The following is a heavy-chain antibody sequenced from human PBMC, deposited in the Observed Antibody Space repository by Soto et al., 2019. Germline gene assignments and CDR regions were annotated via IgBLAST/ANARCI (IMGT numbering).Heavy chain of an antibody. CDR3: ARDGKYYDSSGSVGMDV. CDR2: IIPIFGTA. J-gene: IGHJ6*02. V-gene: IGHV1-69*13. D-gene: IGHD3-22*01. CDR1: GGTFSSYA. Sequence: VASVKVSCKASGGTFSSYAISWVRQAPGQGLEWMGGIIPIFGTATYAQKFQGRVTITADESTSTAYMELSSLGSEDTAVYYCARDGKYYDSSGSVGMDVWGQGTTVTVSS.